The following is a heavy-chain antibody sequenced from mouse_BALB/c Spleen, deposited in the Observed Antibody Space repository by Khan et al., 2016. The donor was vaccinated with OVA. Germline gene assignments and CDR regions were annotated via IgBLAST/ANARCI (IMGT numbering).Heavy chain of an antibody. J-gene: IGHJ4*01. V-gene: IGHV2-6-7*01. D-gene: IGHD2-10*01. CDR3: ARAYYANYREAMDY. Sequence: QVQLKESGPAPVAPSQSLSITCTVSGFSLTGYGVNWVRQPPGKGLEWLGMIWGDGSTDYNSALKSRLSISKDNSKSQVFLKMNSLQTDDTARYYCARAYYANYREAMDYWGQGTAVTVSS. CDR2: IWGDGST. CDR1: GFSLTGYG.